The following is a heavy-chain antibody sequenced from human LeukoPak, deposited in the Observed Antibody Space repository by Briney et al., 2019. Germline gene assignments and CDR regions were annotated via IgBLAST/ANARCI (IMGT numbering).Heavy chain of an antibody. CDR1: GFTFSRYW. Sequence: GGSLRLSCAASGFTFSRYWMSWVRQAPGKGLEWVANIKTYGSEKYYVDSLKGRFIISRDNAKNSLYLQMNSLRAEDTAVYYCARDWDGSGWPIDYWGQGTLVTVSS. CDR2: IKTYGSEK. CDR3: ARDWDGSGWPIDY. J-gene: IGHJ4*02. V-gene: IGHV3-7*05. D-gene: IGHD6-19*01.